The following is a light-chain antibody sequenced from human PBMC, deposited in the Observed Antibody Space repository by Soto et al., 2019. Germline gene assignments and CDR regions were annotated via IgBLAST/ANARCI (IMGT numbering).Light chain of an antibody. CDR2: GAS. CDR1: QSVSSTY. J-gene: IGKJ5*01. Sequence: EIVLTQSPGSLSLSPGERAILSCRASQSVSSTYLAWYQQKPGQAPRLLIYGASSRATGIPDRFSGSGSGTDFALTISRLEPEAFAVYYCQQYGSSPPEITFGQGTRLEIK. V-gene: IGKV3-20*01. CDR3: QQYGSSPPEIT.